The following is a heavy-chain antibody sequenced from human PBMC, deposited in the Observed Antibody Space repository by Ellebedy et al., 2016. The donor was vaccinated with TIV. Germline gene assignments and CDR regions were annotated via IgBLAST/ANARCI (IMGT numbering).Heavy chain of an antibody. CDR2: IYTTGLI. V-gene: IGHV3-53*01. D-gene: IGHD5-18*01. CDR1: GFTVSSSS. CDR3: AKDYTAYSNDV. J-gene: IGHJ4*02. Sequence: GESLKISCAASGFTVSSSSLTWVRQAPGKGLQWGSIIYTTGLITYADSVRGRFTISRDSSENTLYLQMNRLRADDTAVYYCAKDYTAYSNDVWGQGTLVTVSS.